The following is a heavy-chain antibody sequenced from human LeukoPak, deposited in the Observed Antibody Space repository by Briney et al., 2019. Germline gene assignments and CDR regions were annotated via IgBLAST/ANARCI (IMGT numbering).Heavy chain of an antibody. CDR2: ISGSGGST. CDR1: GFTFSSYA. J-gene: IGHJ4*02. CDR3: ASVYGSGSNYDY. D-gene: IGHD3-10*01. V-gene: IGHV3-23*01. Sequence: GGSLRLSCAASGFTFSSYAMSWVRQAPGKGLEWVSAISGSGGSTYYADSVKGRFTISRDNSKNTLYLQMNSLGAEDTAVYYCASVYGSGSNYDYWGQGTLVTVSS.